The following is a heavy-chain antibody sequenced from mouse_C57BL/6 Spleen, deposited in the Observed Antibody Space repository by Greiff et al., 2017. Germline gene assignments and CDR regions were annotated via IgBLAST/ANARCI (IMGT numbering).Heavy chain of an antibody. Sequence: LVESGAELVKPGASVKLSCKASGYTFTSYWMHWVKQRPGQGLEWIGMIHPNSGSTNYNEKFKSKATLTVDKSSSTAYMQLSSLTSEDSAVYYCARRQDYRGMDYWGQGTSVTVSS. J-gene: IGHJ4*01. V-gene: IGHV1-64*01. CDR3: ARRQDYRGMDY. CDR2: IHPNSGST. D-gene: IGHD2-4*01. CDR1: GYTFTSYW.